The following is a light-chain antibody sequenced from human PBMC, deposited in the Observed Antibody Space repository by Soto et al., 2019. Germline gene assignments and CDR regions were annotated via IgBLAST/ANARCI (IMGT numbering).Light chain of an antibody. Sequence: DIQLTQAPSSLSASVGDRVTITCRASQSVDTWLAWYQQKPGKAPNLLISRASTLKSGVPSRFSGSGSGTEFTLTINSLRPDDFATYYFQQYSHYSRTFGQGTKVEI. CDR3: QQYSHYSRT. J-gene: IGKJ1*01. CDR2: RAS. V-gene: IGKV1-5*03. CDR1: QSVDTW.